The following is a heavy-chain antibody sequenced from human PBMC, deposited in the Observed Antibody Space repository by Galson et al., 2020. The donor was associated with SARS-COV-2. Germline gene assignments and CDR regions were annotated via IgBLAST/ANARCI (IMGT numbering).Heavy chain of an antibody. J-gene: IGHJ5*02. D-gene: IGHD4-17*01. V-gene: IGHV1-18*01. CDR2: ISTYNGNT. CDR1: GYIFTNYG. Sequence: ASVKVSCKASGYIFTNYGISWVRQAPGQGLEWMGWISTYNGNTYYAQKFQGRVTMTTDTSTSTAYMELRSLRSDDTAVFYCARDLGRYEVDYGDYGNWFVPWGQGTLVTGSS. CDR3: ARDLGRYEVDYGDYGNWFVP.